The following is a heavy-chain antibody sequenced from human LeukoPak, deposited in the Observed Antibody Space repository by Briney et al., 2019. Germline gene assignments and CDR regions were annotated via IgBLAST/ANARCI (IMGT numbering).Heavy chain of an antibody. V-gene: IGHV3-9*01. Sequence: GRSLRLSRAASGFTFDDYAMHWVRQAPGKGLEWVSGISWNGGSIGYADSVKGRSTISRDNAKNSLYLQMNSLRAEDTALYYCAKDRRGYSYGFFDYWGQGTLVTVSS. CDR1: GFTFDDYA. CDR3: AKDRRGYSYGFFDY. J-gene: IGHJ4*02. D-gene: IGHD5-18*01. CDR2: ISWNGGSI.